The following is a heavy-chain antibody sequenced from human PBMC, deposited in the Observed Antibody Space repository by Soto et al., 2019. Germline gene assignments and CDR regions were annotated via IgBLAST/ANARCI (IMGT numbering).Heavy chain of an antibody. V-gene: IGHV3-66*01. Sequence: SLRLSCAASGFTVSSKYMSWVRQAPGKGLEWVSLIQSGGPTYYADSVKGRFTISRDTSENTLHLQMDSLRAEDTAVYYCARDDVLCDGGRCYGVTLDVGGKGTTVTVSS. CDR3: ARDDVLCDGGRCYGVTLDV. D-gene: IGHD2-15*01. CDR1: GFTVSSKY. CDR2: IQSGGPT. J-gene: IGHJ6*04.